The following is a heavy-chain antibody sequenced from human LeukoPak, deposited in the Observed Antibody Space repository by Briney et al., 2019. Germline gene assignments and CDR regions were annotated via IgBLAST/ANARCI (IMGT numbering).Heavy chain of an antibody. CDR3: GGGGYYNYYYMDV. Sequence: SETLSLTCTVSGGSISDYYWNWIRQPPGKGLEWIGYFYYSGSPNYNPSLKSRVTISVDMSKNQFSLKLSFVTAADTAVYYCGGGGYYNYYYMDVWGKGTTVTISS. CDR2: FYYSGSP. CDR1: GGSISDYY. J-gene: IGHJ6*03. D-gene: IGHD2-15*01. V-gene: IGHV4-59*08.